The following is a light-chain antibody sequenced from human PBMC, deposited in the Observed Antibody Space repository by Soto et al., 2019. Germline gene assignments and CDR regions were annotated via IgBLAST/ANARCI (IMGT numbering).Light chain of an antibody. J-gene: IGKJ2*01. CDR3: QQYGTSPPNI. Sequence: EIVLTQSPGTLSLSPGDRATLSCRANQSVSSFYLAWYQQKPGQAPRLLIYDATSRATGIPDRFSGSGSGTDFTLTISRLEPEDSAVYFCQQYGTSPPNIFGQGTKLEIK. V-gene: IGKV3-20*01. CDR2: DAT. CDR1: QSVSSFY.